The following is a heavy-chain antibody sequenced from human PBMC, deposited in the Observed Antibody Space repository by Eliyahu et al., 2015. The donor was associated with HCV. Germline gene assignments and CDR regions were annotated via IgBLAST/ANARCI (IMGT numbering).Heavy chain of an antibody. D-gene: IGHD2-15*01. CDR3: ARDAGHCSGGSCWINWFDP. CDR2: XNTSGRN. Sequence: QVQLQESGPGLVKPSETLSLTCTVSGDXISXYHWSWIRQPAGKGLXWIGRXNTSGRNKYNPSLKSRVTMSVDTSRNQFSLTLKSVTAADTAAYYCARDAGHCSGGSCWINWFDPWGNVILVTVSS. V-gene: IGHV4-4*07. J-gene: IGHJ5*02. CDR1: GDXISXYH.